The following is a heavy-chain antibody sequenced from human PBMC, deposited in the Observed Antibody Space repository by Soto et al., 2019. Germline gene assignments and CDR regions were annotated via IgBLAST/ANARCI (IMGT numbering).Heavy chain of an antibody. V-gene: IGHV4-30-2*01. Sequence: QLQLQESGSGLVKPSQTLSLTCAVSGDSINSPGYSWSWIRQLAGKGLEWIGSISHSGSTSYHPSLSSRVVISGDTSANLLSLMLTSVTAADTAVYYCARSEGMGVTTFDFWRQGTQVIVSS. CDR2: ISHSGST. CDR3: ARSEGMGVTTFDF. D-gene: IGHD1-26*01. CDR1: GDSINSPGYS. J-gene: IGHJ5*01.